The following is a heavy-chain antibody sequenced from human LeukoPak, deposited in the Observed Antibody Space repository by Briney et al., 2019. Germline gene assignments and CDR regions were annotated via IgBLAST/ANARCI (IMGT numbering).Heavy chain of an antibody. CDR2: IYWDDDK. J-gene: IGHJ6*03. V-gene: IGHV2-5*02. D-gene: IGHD6-13*01. CDR1: GFSLSTSGVG. Sequence: SGPTLVNPTQTLTLTCTFSGFSLSTSGVGVGWIRQPPGKALEWLALIYWDDDKRYSPSLKSRLTIPKDTSKNQVVLTMTNMDPVDTATYYCAHRLGIAAAGYYYMDVWGKGTTVTVSS. CDR3: AHRLGIAAAGYYYMDV.